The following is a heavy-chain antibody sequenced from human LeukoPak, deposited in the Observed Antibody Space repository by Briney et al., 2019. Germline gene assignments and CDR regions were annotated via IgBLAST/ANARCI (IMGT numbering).Heavy chain of an antibody. CDR1: GGTFSSYA. Sequence: SVKVSCKASGGTFSSYAISWVRQAPGQGLEWMGRIIPIFGTANYAQKFQGRVTITTDESTSTAYMELSSLRSEDTAVCYCARMRRSSSWYQPHLFDYWGQGTLVTVSS. J-gene: IGHJ4*02. CDR3: ARMRRSSSWYQPHLFDY. CDR2: IIPIFGTA. D-gene: IGHD6-13*01. V-gene: IGHV1-69*05.